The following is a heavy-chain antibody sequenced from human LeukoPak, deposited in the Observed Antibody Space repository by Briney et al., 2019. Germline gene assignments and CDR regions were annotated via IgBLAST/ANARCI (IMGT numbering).Heavy chain of an antibody. CDR3: TTDGFMITFDLT. D-gene: IGHD3-16*01. Sequence: GGSLRLSCAASGFTFSSYAMNWVRQAPGKGLEWVSAISGSGGSPYYADSVKGRFTISRDNSKNTLYLQMSSLNSGDTGIYYCTTDGFMITFDLTWGQGTLVTVSS. CDR1: GFTFSSYA. CDR2: ISGSGGSP. V-gene: IGHV3-23*01. J-gene: IGHJ5*02.